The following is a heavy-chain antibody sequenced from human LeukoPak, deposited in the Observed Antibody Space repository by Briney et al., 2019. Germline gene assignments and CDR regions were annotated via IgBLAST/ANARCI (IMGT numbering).Heavy chain of an antibody. CDR3: ARDGIAVAGYNWFDP. V-gene: IGHV1-18*01. J-gene: IGHJ5*02. Sequence: ASVKVSCKASGYTFTSYGISWVRQAPGQGLEWMGWISAYNGNTNYAQKLQGRVTMTTDTSTSTAYMELSRLRSDDTAVYYCARDGIAVAGYNWFDPWGQGTLVTVSS. CDR2: ISAYNGNT. D-gene: IGHD6-19*01. CDR1: GYTFTSYG.